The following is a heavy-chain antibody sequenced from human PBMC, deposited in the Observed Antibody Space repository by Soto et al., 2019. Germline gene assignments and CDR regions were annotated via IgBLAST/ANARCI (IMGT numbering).Heavy chain of an antibody. CDR2: ISFDGNTR. CDR1: DFIFSHYP. D-gene: IGHD1-1*01. CDR3: ARDGTPIDDSATDYYYYGLEL. J-gene: IGHJ6*02. V-gene: IGHV3-30*04. Sequence: PVGSLRLSCVASDFIFSHYPLHWIRQAPDRGLEWVAVISFDGNTRYYADSVKGRFTISRDDSRDTLYLQANNLRPDDTGIYYLARDGTPIDDSATDYYYYGLELWGQGTTVTVSS.